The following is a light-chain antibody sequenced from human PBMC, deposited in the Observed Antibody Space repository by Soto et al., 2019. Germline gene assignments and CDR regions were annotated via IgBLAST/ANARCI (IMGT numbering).Light chain of an antibody. CDR2: GAS. V-gene: IGKV3-20*01. CDR1: QSVDSSY. CDR3: QQYGNSPPT. J-gene: IGKJ1*01. Sequence: EIVMTQSPATLSVSPGERATLSCRASQSVDSSYLAWYQQTPGQAPRLLMYGASSRATGIPDRFSGSGSGTDFTLTINRLEPEDFAVYYCQQYGNSPPTFGQGTKVDIK.